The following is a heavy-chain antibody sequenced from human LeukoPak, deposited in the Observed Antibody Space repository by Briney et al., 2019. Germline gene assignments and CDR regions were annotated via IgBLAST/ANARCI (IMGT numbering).Heavy chain of an antibody. V-gene: IGHV3-7*01. Sequence: GGSLRLSCATSGLTFTSYWMTWVRQAPGKGLEWVANIKQDGSEKYYVDSVKGRFTISRDNAKNSLYLQMNSLRAEDTAVYYCARDRIQQGFFDYWGQGILVTVSS. J-gene: IGHJ4*02. CDR3: ARDRIQQGFFDY. CDR2: IKQDGSEK. D-gene: IGHD5-18*01. CDR1: GLTFTSYW.